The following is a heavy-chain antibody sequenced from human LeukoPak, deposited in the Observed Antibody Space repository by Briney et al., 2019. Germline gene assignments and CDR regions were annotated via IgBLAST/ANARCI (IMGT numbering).Heavy chain of an antibody. CDR3: ARLSYWVFEI. D-gene: IGHD2-21*01. Sequence: GGSLRLSCAVSGFTFSNYWMSWVRQAPGKGLEWVANIKFDGSEKFYVDSVEGRFTISRDNAKSSLYLQMNSLRAEDTSVYFCARLSYWVFEIWGQGTMVTVSS. V-gene: IGHV3-7*01. J-gene: IGHJ3*02. CDR1: GFTFSNYW. CDR2: IKFDGSEK.